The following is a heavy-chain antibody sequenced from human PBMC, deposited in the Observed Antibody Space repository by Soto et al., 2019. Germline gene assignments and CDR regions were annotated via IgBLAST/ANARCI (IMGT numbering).Heavy chain of an antibody. V-gene: IGHV3-30*03. CDR2: MAYDGISK. J-gene: IGHJ4*02. D-gene: IGHD2-21*02. Sequence: QVQLVESGGGVAQPGGSLRLSCAASGFTFSTYGMHWVRQAPGKGLEWVAAMAYDGISKYYADSVRGRFTISRDNSKNMLYLQMNSLRAEETAVYECAHGRYSVVVTAPPFDFWGQGTLVTVSS. CDR3: AHGRYSVVVTAPPFDF. CDR1: GFTFSTYG.